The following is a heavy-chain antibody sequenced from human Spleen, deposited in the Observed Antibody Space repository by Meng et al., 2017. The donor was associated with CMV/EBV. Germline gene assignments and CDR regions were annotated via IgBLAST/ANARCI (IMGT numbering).Heavy chain of an antibody. CDR2: INPSGGST. V-gene: IGHV1-46*01. CDR3: ARGRGKEWLLFDY. J-gene: IGHJ4*02. Sequence: ASVKVSCKASGYTFTNYYMHWVRQAPGQGLEWVAIINPSGGSTNYAQKFQGRVTMTRDTSISTAYMELSRLRSDDTAVYYCARGRGKEWLLFDYWGQGTLVTVSS. D-gene: IGHD3-3*01. CDR1: GYTFTNYY.